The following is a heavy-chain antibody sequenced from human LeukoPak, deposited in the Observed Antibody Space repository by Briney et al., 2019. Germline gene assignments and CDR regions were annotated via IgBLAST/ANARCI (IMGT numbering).Heavy chain of an antibody. CDR2: IYYSGST. D-gene: IGHD2-15*01. CDR1: GGSISSSSYY. Sequence: SETLSLTCTVSGGSISSSSYYWGWIRQPPGKGLEWIGSIYYSGSTYYNPSLKSRVAISVDTSKNQFSLKLSSVTAADTAVYYCARQVGGSSLDYYYGMDVWGQGTTVTVSS. J-gene: IGHJ6*02. CDR3: ARQVGGSSLDYYYGMDV. V-gene: IGHV4-39*07.